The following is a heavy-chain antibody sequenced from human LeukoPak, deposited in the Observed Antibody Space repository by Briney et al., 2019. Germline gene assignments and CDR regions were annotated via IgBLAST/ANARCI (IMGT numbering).Heavy chain of an antibody. CDR3: ARDETALDS. V-gene: IGHV3-7*01. CDR1: GFTFTSYW. J-gene: IGHJ4*02. Sequence: PGGSLRLSCAASGFTFTSYWMSWVRQAPEKGLEWVANINQGGSEKYYVDSVKGRFTISRDNAKNSLYLQMNSLRAEDTAVYYCARDETALDSWGQGTLVTVSS. D-gene: IGHD5-18*01. CDR2: INQGGSEK.